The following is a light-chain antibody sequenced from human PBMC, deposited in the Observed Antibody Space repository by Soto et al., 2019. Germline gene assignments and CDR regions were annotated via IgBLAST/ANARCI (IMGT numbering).Light chain of an antibody. CDR3: QQYHNLPLA. J-gene: IGKJ4*01. CDR2: GAS. CDR1: QGVGSY. V-gene: IGKV1-16*01. Sequence: DIQMTQSPSLLSASVGDRVTITCRASQGVGSYLAWFQQKPGKAPKLLIFGASRLQRGVPSRFSGSGYGTDFALTISSLQPEDFAIYHCQQYHNLPLAFGGGTKVEVK.